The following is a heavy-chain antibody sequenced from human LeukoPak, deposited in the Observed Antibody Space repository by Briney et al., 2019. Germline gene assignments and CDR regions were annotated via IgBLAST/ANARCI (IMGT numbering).Heavy chain of an antibody. CDR3: ARDQRGSYFFDY. Sequence: PSETLSLTCTVSGGSISSGSYYWSWIRQPAGKGLEWIGRIYSTGSTNYKPSFRSRVTMSVDTSKNQFSLNLNSVTAADTAVYYCARDQRGSYFFDYWGQGTLVTVSS. CDR1: GGSISSGSYY. CDR2: IYSTGST. D-gene: IGHD3-10*01. J-gene: IGHJ4*02. V-gene: IGHV4-61*02.